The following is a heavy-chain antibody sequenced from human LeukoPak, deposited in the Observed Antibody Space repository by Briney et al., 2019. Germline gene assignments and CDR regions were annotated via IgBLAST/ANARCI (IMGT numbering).Heavy chain of an antibody. CDR1: GFTFSSYW. CDR2: INSDGSST. V-gene: IGHV3-74*01. J-gene: IGHJ6*02. Sequence: GGSLRLSCAASGFTFSSYWMHWVRQAPGKGLVWVSRINSDGSSTSYADSVKGRFTISRDNAKNTLYLQMNSLRAEDTAVYYCARERRDYGMDVWGQGTTVTVSS. CDR3: ARERRDYGMDV.